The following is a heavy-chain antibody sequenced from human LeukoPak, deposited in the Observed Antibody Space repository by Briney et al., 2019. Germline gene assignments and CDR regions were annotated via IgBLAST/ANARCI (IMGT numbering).Heavy chain of an antibody. D-gene: IGHD3-22*01. V-gene: IGHV1-18*01. CDR2: ISAYNGNT. CDR1: GYTFTNYG. Sequence: ASVKVSCKASGYTFTNYGISWVRQAPGQGLEWMGWISAYNGNTNFAQKLQGRVTMTADTSTTTAYMELRSLRSDDTAVYYCARGRYDSSPPDSWGQGTLVTVSS. J-gene: IGHJ4*02. CDR3: ARGRYDSSPPDS.